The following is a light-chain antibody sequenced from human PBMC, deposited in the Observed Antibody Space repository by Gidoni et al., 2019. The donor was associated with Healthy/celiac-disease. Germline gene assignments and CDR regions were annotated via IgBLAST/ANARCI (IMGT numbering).Light chain of an antibody. CDR1: SYNIGAGYD. V-gene: IGLV1-40*01. CDR2: GNS. J-gene: IGLJ3*02. CDR3: QSYDSSLSGHWV. Sequence: QSVLTQPPSVSGAPGQRVTISCTGSSYNIGAGYDVHWYQQLPGTAPKLLTYGNSNRPSGVPDRFSGSKSGTSASLAITGLQAEDEADYYCQSYDSSLSGHWVFGGGTKLTV.